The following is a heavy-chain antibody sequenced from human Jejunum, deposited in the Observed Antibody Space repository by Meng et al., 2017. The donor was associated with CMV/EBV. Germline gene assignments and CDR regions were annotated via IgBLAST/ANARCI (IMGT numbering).Heavy chain of an antibody. CDR3: TRALDY. CDR1: GVNFKDYW. V-gene: IGHV3-7*04. J-gene: IGHJ4*02. Sequence: LKVSCAASGVNFKDYWMNWVRQAPGRGLEWVANIRYDGGERYYVNSVEGRFFIYRDNARNTLYLQMNSLRGDDSAIYYCTRALDYWGQGTPVTVSS. CDR2: IRYDGGER.